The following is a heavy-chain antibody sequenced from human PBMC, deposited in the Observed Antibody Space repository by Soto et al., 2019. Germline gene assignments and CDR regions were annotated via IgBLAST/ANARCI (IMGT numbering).Heavy chain of an antibody. CDR1: GFTFSRYA. D-gene: IGHD3-22*01. CDR2: ISDSGTST. Sequence: GGSLRLSCAASGFTFSRYAMNWVRQAPGKGLEWVSAISDSGTSTYYADSVKGRFTISRDNSKNTLYLQMNSLRAEDTAVYYCAKGPQSHYYDSSGNNQDYWGQGTLVTVSS. J-gene: IGHJ4*02. CDR3: AKGPQSHYYDSSGNNQDY. V-gene: IGHV3-23*01.